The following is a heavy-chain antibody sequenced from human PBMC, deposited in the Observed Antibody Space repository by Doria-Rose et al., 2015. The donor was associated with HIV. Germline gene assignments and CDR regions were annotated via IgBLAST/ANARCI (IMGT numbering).Heavy chain of an antibody. CDR2: IFSDDER. CDR1: GVSLSSPGMG. J-gene: IGHJ4*02. Sequence: SGPVLVKPTETLTLTCTVSGVSLSSPGMGVSWIRQPPGKALEWLANIFSDDERSYKTSLKSRLTISRGTSKSRVVLTMTDMDPEDTATYYCARIKSSRWYHKYYFDFWGQGTLVIVSA. D-gene: IGHD6-13*01. V-gene: IGHV2-26*01. CDR3: ARIKSSRWYHKYYFDF.